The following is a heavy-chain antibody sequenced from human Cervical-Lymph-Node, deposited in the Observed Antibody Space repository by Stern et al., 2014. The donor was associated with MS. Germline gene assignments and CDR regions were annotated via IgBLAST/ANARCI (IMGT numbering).Heavy chain of an antibody. D-gene: IGHD3-16*01. J-gene: IGHJ4*02. CDR1: GFTFNPYA. CDR2: ISYDGSNK. Sequence: VHLVESGGGLVQPGRSLRLSCVVSGFTFNPYAMHWVRQAPGKGLEWVAVISYDGSNKHYADAVMGRFTISRDNSKNTLALQMNSLRAEDTAVYYCARADVRGSYALFDYWGQGTLVTVSS. CDR3: ARADVRGSYALFDY. V-gene: IGHV3-30*03.